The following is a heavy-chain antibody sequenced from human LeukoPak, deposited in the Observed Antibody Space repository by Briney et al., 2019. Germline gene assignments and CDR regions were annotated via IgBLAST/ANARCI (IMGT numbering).Heavy chain of an antibody. CDR2: IYYSGST. Sequence: SETLSLTCTVSGGSFSSYYWSWIRQPPGKGLEWIGNIYYSGSTNYNPSLKSRVTISVDTSKNQFSLKLSSVTAADTAVYYCATRYCSGGSCYHAFDIWGQGTMVTVSS. J-gene: IGHJ3*02. CDR3: ATRYCSGGSCYHAFDI. CDR1: GGSFSSYY. D-gene: IGHD2-15*01. V-gene: IGHV4-59*01.